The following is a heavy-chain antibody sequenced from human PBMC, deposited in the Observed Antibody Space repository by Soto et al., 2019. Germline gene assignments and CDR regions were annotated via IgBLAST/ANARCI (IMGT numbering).Heavy chain of an antibody. CDR3: GRAGPDVSPTYCYYYGMDG. CDR1: GGTFSSYA. V-gene: IGHV1-69*01. Sequence: QVQLVQSGAEVKKPGSSVKVSCKASGGTFSSYAISWVRQAPGQGLEWMGGIIPIFGTANYAQKLQGRVTITADESTSTAYMELFSLRSEDTAVYYCGRAGPDVSPTYCYYYGMDGWGQGTTVTVSS. J-gene: IGHJ6*02. D-gene: IGHD3-16*01. CDR2: IIPIFGTA.